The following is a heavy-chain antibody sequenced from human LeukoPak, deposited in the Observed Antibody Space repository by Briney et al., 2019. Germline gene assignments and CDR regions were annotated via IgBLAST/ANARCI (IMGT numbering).Heavy chain of an antibody. CDR2: ISSSSSTI. Sequence: PGGSLRLPCAASGFTFSTFAMVWVRQAPGKGLEWVSYISSSSSTIYYADSVKGRFTNSRDNAKNSLYLQMNSLRAEDTAVYYCAREPQSHKPFDYWGQGTLVTVSS. CDR3: AREPQSHKPFDY. J-gene: IGHJ4*02. CDR1: GFTFSTFA. V-gene: IGHV3-48*01.